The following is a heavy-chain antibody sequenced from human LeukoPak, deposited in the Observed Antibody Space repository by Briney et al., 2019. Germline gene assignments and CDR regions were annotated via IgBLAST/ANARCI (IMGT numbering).Heavy chain of an antibody. J-gene: IGHJ4*02. Sequence: PGRSLRLSCAASGFTFSSYAMHWVRQAPGKGLEWVAVISYDGSNKYYADSVKGRFTISRDNSKNTLYLQMNSLRAEDTAVYYCAREGPHSGSYLDYFDYWGQGTLVTVSS. D-gene: IGHD1-26*01. CDR2: ISYDGSNK. V-gene: IGHV3-30*04. CDR1: GFTFSSYA. CDR3: AREGPHSGSYLDYFDY.